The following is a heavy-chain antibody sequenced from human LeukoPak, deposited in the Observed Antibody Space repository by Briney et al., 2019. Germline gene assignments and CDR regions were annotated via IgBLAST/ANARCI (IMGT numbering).Heavy chain of an antibody. CDR1: GFTFSIYG. Sequence: GGSLRLSCAASGFTFSIYGMHWVRQAPGKGLEWVAVISYDGSDKDYGDSVKGRFTISRDNSKNTLNLQMNSLRAEDTAVYYCARDVMRYCSVPRCYSMGDYNMDVWGKGTTVIVSS. J-gene: IGHJ6*03. CDR2: ISYDGSDK. D-gene: IGHD2-15*01. CDR3: ARDVMRYCSVPRCYSMGDYNMDV. V-gene: IGHV3-30*04.